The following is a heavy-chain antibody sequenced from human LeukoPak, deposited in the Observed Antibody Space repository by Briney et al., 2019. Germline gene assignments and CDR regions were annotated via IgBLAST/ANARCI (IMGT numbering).Heavy chain of an antibody. CDR3: AKDLGTEYNIFDY. V-gene: IGHV3-30*02. D-gene: IGHD3-9*01. J-gene: IGHJ4*02. CDR1: EFTFSAYA. Sequence: QAGGSLRLSCATSEFTFSAYATHWIRQAPGRGLEWVAFVRYGGIIKYYADSVKGRFTISRDNSKNTLYLQMNSLRPEDTAVYYCAKDLGTEYNIFDYWGQGTLVTVSS. CDR2: VRYGGIIK.